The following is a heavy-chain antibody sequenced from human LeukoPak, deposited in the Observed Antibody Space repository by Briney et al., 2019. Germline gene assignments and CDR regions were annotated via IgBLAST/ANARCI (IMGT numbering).Heavy chain of an antibody. Sequence: SETLSLTCTVSGGSISSGGYYWSWIRQHPGKGLEWIGYIYYSGSTYYNPSLKSRVTISVDTSKNQFSLKLSSVTAADTAVYYCARGQLYSSRRGPMAYWGQGTLVTVSS. CDR2: IYYSGST. CDR3: ARGQLYSSRRGPMAY. V-gene: IGHV4-31*03. D-gene: IGHD6-13*01. J-gene: IGHJ4*02. CDR1: GGSISSGGYY.